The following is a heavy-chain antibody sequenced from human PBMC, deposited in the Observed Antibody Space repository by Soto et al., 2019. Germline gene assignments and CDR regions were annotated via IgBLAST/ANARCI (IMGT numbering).Heavy chain of an antibody. V-gene: IGHV3-23*01. J-gene: IGHJ4*02. CDR2: ISGSGGGT. Sequence: EVQVLESGGGLVQPGGSVRLSCAASGFTFSSYAMSWVRQAPGKGLEWVSSISGSGGGTYYADSVKGRFTFSRDNSKNTLYLQMNSLRAEDTAVYYCAKFGMATTKRSPPYYIDYWGQGALVTVSS. CDR1: GFTFSSYA. D-gene: IGHD1-1*01. CDR3: AKFGMATTKRSPPYYIDY.